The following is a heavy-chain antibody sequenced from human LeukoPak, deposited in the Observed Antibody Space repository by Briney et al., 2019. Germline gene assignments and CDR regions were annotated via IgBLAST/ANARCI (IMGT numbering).Heavy chain of an antibody. Sequence: GASVEVSCKVSGYTLTELSMQWVRQARGQRLEWIGWIVVGSGNTKYAQKFQERVAITRDTSTSTAYMELSSLRSEDTAVYYCAADLEIQLWFGVGYGMDVWGQGTTVTVSS. D-gene: IGHD5-18*01. CDR1: GYTLTELS. V-gene: IGHV1-58*02. CDR2: IVVGSGNT. CDR3: AADLEIQLWFGVGYGMDV. J-gene: IGHJ6*02.